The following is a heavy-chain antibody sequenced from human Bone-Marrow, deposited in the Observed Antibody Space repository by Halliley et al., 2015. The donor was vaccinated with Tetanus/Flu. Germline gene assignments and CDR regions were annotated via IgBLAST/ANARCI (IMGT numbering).Heavy chain of an antibody. CDR1: GDSIRDATW. CDR2: ISHSGST. V-gene: IGHV4-4*02. J-gene: IGHJ4*02. D-gene: IGHD3-9*01. Sequence: TLSLTCTVSGDSIRDATWWSWVRQTPGKGLEWLGEISHSGSTNYNPALKSRVSLSVDKSKNQFSLTLTSVTTADTAVYYCARESGIVVISFEEAHFDYWGQGAQVTVSS. CDR3: ARESGIVVISFEEAHFDY.